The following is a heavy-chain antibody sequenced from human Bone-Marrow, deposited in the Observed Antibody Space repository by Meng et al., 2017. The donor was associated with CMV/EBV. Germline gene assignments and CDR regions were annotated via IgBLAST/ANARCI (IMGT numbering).Heavy chain of an antibody. V-gene: IGHV1-18*01. Sequence: ASVKVSCKASGYTFTSYGISWVRQAPGQGLEWMGWISAYNGNTNYAQKLQGRVTMTTDTSTSTAYMELRSLRSDDTAVYYCAREGSWGWELHDAFDIWGQGTTVTVSS. J-gene: IGHJ3*02. CDR3: AREGSWGWELHDAFDI. CDR2: ISAYNGNT. CDR1: GYTFTSYG. D-gene: IGHD1-26*01.